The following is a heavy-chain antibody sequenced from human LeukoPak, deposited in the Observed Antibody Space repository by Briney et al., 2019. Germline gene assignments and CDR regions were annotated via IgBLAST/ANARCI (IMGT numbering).Heavy chain of an antibody. J-gene: IGHJ4*02. CDR3: TRRDGDNDRGFDY. D-gene: IGHD4-23*01. Sequence: GGSLRLSCAASGFAFSVYAMHWVRQAPGKGLEWVALISYDGSNKYYADSVQGRFTISRDNSKNTLYLQMNSLRAEDTAVYYCTRRDGDNDRGFDYWGQGTLVTVSS. CDR1: GFAFSVYA. CDR2: ISYDGSNK. V-gene: IGHV3-30-3*01.